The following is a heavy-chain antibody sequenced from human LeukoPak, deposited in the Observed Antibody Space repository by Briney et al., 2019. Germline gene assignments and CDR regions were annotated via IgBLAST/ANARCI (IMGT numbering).Heavy chain of an antibody. CDR2: IFQGGGEI. Sequence: GGSLRPSCAASGFTFSTFAMIWVRQPPGKGLEWVSSIFQGGGEIHYADSVRGRFTISRDNSKSTLFLQMNSLRAEDSAIYYCATYRQVLLPFESWGQGTLVTVSS. D-gene: IGHD5-18*01. CDR3: ATYRQVLLPFES. CDR1: GFTFSTFA. V-gene: IGHV3-23*01. J-gene: IGHJ4*02.